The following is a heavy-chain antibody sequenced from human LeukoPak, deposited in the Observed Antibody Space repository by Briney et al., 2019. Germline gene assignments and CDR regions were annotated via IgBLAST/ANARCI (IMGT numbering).Heavy chain of an antibody. J-gene: IGHJ6*02. V-gene: IGHV3-21*01. CDR3: ARDPGSGYFL. D-gene: IGHD3-3*01. CDR1: GFTFSSYS. CDR2: ISSSSSYI. Sequence: AGGSLRLSCAASGFTFSSYSMNWVRQAPGKGLEWVSSISSSSSYIYYADSVKGRFTISRDNAKNSLYLQMNSLRAEDTAVYYCARDPGSGYFLWGQETTVTVSS.